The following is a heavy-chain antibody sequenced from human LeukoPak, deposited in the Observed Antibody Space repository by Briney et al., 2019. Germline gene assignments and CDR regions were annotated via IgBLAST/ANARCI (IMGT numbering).Heavy chain of an antibody. CDR3: AGDALLGDYYGMDV. D-gene: IGHD2-15*01. CDR2: ISSSSSTI. J-gene: IGHJ6*02. Sequence: GGSLRLSCAASGFTFSSYSMNWVRQAPGRGLEWVSYISSSSSTIYYADSVKGRFTISRDNAKNSLYLQMNSLRAEDTAVYYCAGDALLGDYYGMDVWGQGTTVTVSS. V-gene: IGHV3-48*01. CDR1: GFTFSSYS.